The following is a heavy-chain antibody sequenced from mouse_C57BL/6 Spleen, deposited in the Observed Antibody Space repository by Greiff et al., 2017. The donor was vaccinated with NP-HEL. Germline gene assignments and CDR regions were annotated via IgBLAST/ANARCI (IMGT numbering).Heavy chain of an antibody. V-gene: IGHV5-17*01. CDR3: ARGAYYYGSSYWYFDV. Sequence: DVKLVESGGGLVKPGGSLKLSCAASGFTFSDYGMHWVRQAPEKGLEWVAYISSGSSTIYYADTVKGRFTISRDNAKNTLFLQMTSLRSRDTAMYYCARGAYYYGSSYWYFDVWGTGTTVTVSS. CDR2: ISSGSSTI. J-gene: IGHJ1*03. CDR1: GFTFSDYG. D-gene: IGHD1-1*01.